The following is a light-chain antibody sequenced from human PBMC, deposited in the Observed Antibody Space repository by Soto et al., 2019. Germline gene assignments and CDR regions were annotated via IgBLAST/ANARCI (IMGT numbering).Light chain of an antibody. V-gene: IGKV3D-15*01. J-gene: IGKJ4*01. Sequence: EIVMTQSPATLSVSPGERATLSCRASQSVASNLAWYQQKPGQAPRLLIYGASTRATGIAARFSGSGSGTEFTLTISSLQSGDFAVYYCQQYSNWPPLTFGGGTKVEIK. CDR3: QQYSNWPPLT. CDR1: QSVASN. CDR2: GAS.